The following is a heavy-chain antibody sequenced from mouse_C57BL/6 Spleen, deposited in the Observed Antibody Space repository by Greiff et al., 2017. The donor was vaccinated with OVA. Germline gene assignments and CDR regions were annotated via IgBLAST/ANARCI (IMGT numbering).Heavy chain of an antibody. Sequence: QVQLKESGPELVKPGASVKISCKASGYAFSSSWMNWVKQRPGKGLEWIGRIYPGDGDTNYNGKFKGKATLTADKSSSTAYMQLSSLTSEDSAVYFCAIITTVVPCDYWGQGTTLTVSS. V-gene: IGHV1-82*01. J-gene: IGHJ2*01. CDR1: GYAFSSSW. CDR2: IYPGDGDT. CDR3: AIITTVVPCDY. D-gene: IGHD1-1*01.